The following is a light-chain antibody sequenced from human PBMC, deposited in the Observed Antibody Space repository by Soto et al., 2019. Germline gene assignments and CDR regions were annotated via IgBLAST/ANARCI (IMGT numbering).Light chain of an antibody. CDR2: GAS. V-gene: IGKV3-15*01. CDR1: QSVSSN. Sequence: EIVMTQSPATLSVSPGERATLSCRASQSVSSNLAWYQQKRGQAPRLLIYGASTRATGIPARFSGSGYGTEFTLTISSLQSKDFAVYYCQQYNNWPPRYTFGQGTKLEIK. J-gene: IGKJ2*01. CDR3: QQYNNWPPRYT.